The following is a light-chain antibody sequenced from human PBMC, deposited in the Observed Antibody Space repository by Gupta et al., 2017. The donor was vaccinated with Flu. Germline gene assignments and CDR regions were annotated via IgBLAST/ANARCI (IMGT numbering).Light chain of an antibody. CDR3: QQRSSWPLT. CDR1: ESIGDY. J-gene: IGKJ4*01. Sequence: EIVLTQSPVTLSLSPGVTATLSCRTSESIGDYLSWFQQKPGQAPRLLIYHASKRATGIPPRFSGSGSGTEFTLTISSLEPEAFAIYYCQQRSSWPLTFGRRTKVEIK. V-gene: IGKV3-11*01. CDR2: HAS.